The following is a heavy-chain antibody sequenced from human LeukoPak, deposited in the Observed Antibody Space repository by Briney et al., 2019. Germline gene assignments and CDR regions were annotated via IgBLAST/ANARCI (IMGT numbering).Heavy chain of an antibody. V-gene: IGHV3-48*01. CDR2: ISSSSSTI. CDR3: ARDRGSYYSGYYYYMDV. D-gene: IGHD3-10*01. CDR1: GFTFSHHG. Sequence: GGSLRLSCAASGFTFSHHGMHWVRQAPGKGLEWVSYISSSSSTIYYADSVKGRFTISRDNAKNSLYLQMNSLRAEDTAVYYCARDRGSYYSGYYYYMDVWGKGTTVTISS. J-gene: IGHJ6*03.